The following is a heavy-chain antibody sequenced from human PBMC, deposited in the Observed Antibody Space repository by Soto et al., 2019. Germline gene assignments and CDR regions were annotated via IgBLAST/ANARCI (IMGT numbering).Heavy chain of an antibody. CDR1: GDSISSGSYF. D-gene: IGHD1-1*01. CDR3: ARVTRRVEAPYHYYGLVV. Sequence: SETLSLTCTVSGDSISSGSYFWSWSRQPPGRGLEWIGYSFYRGSTNHNPSLTGRVTFSVNTSKNQFSLRLRSVTAADTAVYYCARVTRRVEAPYHYYGLVVWGQGTPVTVSS. CDR2: SFYRGST. J-gene: IGHJ6*02. V-gene: IGHV4-61*01.